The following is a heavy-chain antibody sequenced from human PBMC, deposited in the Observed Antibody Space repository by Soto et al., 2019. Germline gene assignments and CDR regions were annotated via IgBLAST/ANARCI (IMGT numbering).Heavy chain of an antibody. V-gene: IGHV3-30*18. Sequence: PGGSLRLSCAASGFTFSSYGMHWVRQAPGKGLEWVAVISYDGSNKYYADSVKGRFTISRDNSKNTLYLQMNSLRAEDTAVYYCAKGPSGWYYFGYWGQGTLVTVSS. J-gene: IGHJ4*02. D-gene: IGHD6-19*01. CDR2: ISYDGSNK. CDR1: GFTFSSYG. CDR3: AKGPSGWYYFGY.